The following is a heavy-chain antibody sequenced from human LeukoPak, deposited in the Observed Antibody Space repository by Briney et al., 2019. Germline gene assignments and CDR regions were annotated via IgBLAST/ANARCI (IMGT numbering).Heavy chain of an antibody. CDR1: GGTFSSYA. CDR2: IIPIFGTA. D-gene: IGHD3-22*01. J-gene: IGHJ5*02. CDR3: ARLGPYYDSSGYGEYNWFDP. Sequence: AASVKVSCKASGGTFSSYAISWVRQAPGQGLEWMGGIIPIFGTANYAQKFQGRVTITADESTSTAYMELSSLRSEDTAVHYCARLGPYYDSSGYGEYNWFDPWGQGTLVTVSS. V-gene: IGHV1-69*13.